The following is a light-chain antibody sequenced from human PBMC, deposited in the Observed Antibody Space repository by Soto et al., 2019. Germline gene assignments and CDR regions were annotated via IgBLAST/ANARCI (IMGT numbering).Light chain of an antibody. CDR3: QQSCTFPYT. Sequence: DIQMTQSPSSLAASVGDRATITFRVSQLISSWLVWYQQKPGHAPKLLLYAASNLQSGDPSRFSRSASGTEFTRTISSLQPADFEAYYDQQSCTFPYTFGGGTEVQIK. CDR2: AAS. J-gene: IGKJ4*01. V-gene: IGKV1-12*01. CDR1: QLISSW.